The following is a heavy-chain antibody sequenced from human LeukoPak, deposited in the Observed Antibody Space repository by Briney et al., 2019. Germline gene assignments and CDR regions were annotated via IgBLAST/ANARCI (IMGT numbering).Heavy chain of an antibody. Sequence: PGGSLRLSCAASGFTVSSNYMSWVRQAPGKGLEWVSVIYSGGSTYYADSVKGRLTISRDNSKNTLYLQMNSLRAEDTAVYYCARVWDSSGLLDYWGQGTLVTVSS. V-gene: IGHV3-53*01. CDR3: ARVWDSSGLLDY. CDR1: GFTVSSNY. J-gene: IGHJ4*02. CDR2: IYSGGST. D-gene: IGHD6-19*01.